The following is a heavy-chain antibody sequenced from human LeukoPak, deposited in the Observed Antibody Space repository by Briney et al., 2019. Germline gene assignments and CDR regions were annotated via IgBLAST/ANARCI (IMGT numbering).Heavy chain of an antibody. D-gene: IGHD2-2*02. V-gene: IGHV4-4*07. J-gene: IGHJ6*03. CDR3: ARDYAPPGIVVVPAAIWGGVYYYYYMDV. CDR2: IYTSGST. CDR1: GGSISNYY. Sequence: SETLSLTCTVSGGSISNYYWSWIRQPPGKGLEWIGRIYTSGSTNYNPSLKSRVTMSVDTSKNQFSLKLSSVTAADTAVYYCARDYAPPGIVVVPAAIWGGVYYYYYMDVWGKGTTVTISS.